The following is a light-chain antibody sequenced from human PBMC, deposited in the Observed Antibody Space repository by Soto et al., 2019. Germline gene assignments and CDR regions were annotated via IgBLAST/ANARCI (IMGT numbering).Light chain of an antibody. V-gene: IGLV1-47*02. Sequence: QSVLTQPPSASGTPGQRVTISCSGSSSNIGNNYVYWYQHLPGTAPKLPIYSNNQRPSGVPDRFSASKSGSSASLAISGLRSEDEADYYCAAWDDSLNMVFGGGTKLTVL. CDR1: SSNIGNNY. J-gene: IGLJ2*01. CDR3: AAWDDSLNMV. CDR2: SNN.